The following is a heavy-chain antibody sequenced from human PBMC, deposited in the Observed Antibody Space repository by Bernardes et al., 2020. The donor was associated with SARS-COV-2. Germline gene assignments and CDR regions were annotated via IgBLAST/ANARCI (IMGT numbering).Heavy chain of an antibody. J-gene: IGHJ6*02. D-gene: IGHD3-10*01. CDR3: ARRGELLHYYYYTFDV. V-gene: IGHV1-8*02. Sequence: ASVKVSCKGSGYTFTSYDINWVRQATGQGLEWMGWMNPDSGKTAYAQKFQGRITMTRDTSITRDTSIGTAYMELSSLRSEDTAVYYCARRGELLHYYYYTFDVWGQGTTVTVSS. CDR2: MNPDSGKT. CDR1: GYTFTSYD.